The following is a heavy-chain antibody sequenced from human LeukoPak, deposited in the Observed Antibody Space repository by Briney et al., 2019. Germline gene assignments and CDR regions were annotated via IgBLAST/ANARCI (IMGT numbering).Heavy chain of an antibody. J-gene: IGHJ4*02. V-gene: IGHV3-23*01. D-gene: IGHD6-13*01. CDR3: AKGLGIAPAGRFDY. Sequence: GGSLRLSCAASGFTFSSYEMNWVRQAPGKGLEWVSAISGAGGSTYYADSVKGRFTISRDNSKNTLYLQMHSLRAEDTALYYCAKGLGIAPAGRFDYWGQGTLVTVSS. CDR2: ISGAGGST. CDR1: GFTFSSYE.